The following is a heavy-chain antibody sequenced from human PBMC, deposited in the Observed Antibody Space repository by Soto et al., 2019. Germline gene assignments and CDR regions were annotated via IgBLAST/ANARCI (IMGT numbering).Heavy chain of an antibody. CDR1: GGSIRSYY. J-gene: IGHJ1*01. Sequence: QVQLQGSGPGLVKPSETLSLTCTVSGGSIRSYYWSWIRQPPGKGLEWIGYIYYSGSTNYNPSLKGRVTISVDTSKNQFSLRLSSVTAADTALYYCAGTGYSSGLPGWFQHWGQGTLVTVSS. CDR2: IYYSGST. D-gene: IGHD6-19*01. V-gene: IGHV4-59*01. CDR3: AGTGYSSGLPGWFQH.